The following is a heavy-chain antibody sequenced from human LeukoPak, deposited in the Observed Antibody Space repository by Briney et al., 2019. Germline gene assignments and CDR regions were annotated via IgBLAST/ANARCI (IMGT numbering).Heavy chain of an antibody. CDR3: AKYCSGGTCYRGFDP. Sequence: GGSLRLSCAASGFTFSSYAMTWVRQAPGKGLEWVSAISGSGGGTYYADPVKGRFTISRDNSKNTLYLQTNSLRAEDTAVYYCAKYCSGGTCYRGFDPWGQAPWSPSPQ. D-gene: IGHD2-15*01. V-gene: IGHV3-23*01. CDR1: GFTFSSYA. J-gene: IGHJ5*02. CDR2: ISGSGGGT.